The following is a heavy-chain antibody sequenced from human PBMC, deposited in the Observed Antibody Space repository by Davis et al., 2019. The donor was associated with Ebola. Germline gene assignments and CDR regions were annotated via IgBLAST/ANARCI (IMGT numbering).Heavy chain of an antibody. J-gene: IGHJ6*02. V-gene: IGHV3-13*01. D-gene: IGHD4-17*01. Sequence: GESLKISCAASGFTFSSYDMHWVRQVTGKGLEWVSAIGTAGDTYYPGSVKGRFTISRENAKNSLYLQMNSLRAGDTAVYYCARRWPYGDHVGWYYGMDVWGQGTTVTVSS. CDR2: IGTAGDT. CDR3: ARRWPYGDHVGWYYGMDV. CDR1: GFTFSSYD.